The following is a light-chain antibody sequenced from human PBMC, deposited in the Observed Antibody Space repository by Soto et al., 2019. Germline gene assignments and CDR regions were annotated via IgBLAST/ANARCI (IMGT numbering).Light chain of an antibody. J-gene: IGLJ1*01. CDR2: EVS. V-gene: IGLV2-18*02. Sequence: QSVLTQPPSVSGSPGQSVTISCTGTSSDVGSYNRFFWYQQSPGTAPKLMLYEVSNRPSGVPDRFSGSKSGNPASLTISGLHDEDEADYYCSSYTSSSTYVFGTGTKVTVL. CDR3: SSYTSSSTYV. CDR1: SSDVGSYNR.